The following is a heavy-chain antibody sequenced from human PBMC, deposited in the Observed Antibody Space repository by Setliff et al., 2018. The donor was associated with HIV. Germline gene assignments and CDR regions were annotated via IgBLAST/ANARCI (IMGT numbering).Heavy chain of an antibody. Sequence: PGGSLRLSCAATGFTFSSYVLHWVRQAPGKGLEWVAVMSTGGGIKICADSVKGRFTISRDNSKNTLDLEMNSLRAEDTAVYYCAKTLYSAGGGEVFDYWGPGTQVTVSS. D-gene: IGHD3-16*01. V-gene: IGHV3-30*18. CDR2: MSTGGGIK. J-gene: IGHJ4*02. CDR3: AKTLYSAGGGEVFDY. CDR1: GFTFSSYV.